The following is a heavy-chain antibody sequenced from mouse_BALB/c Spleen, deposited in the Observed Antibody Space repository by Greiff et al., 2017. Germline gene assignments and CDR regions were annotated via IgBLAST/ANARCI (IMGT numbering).Heavy chain of an antibody. CDR2: IWGDGST. V-gene: IGHV2-6-7*01. Sequence: VQLQESGPGLVAPSQSLSITCTVSGFSLTGYGVNWVRQPPGKGLEWLGMIWGDGSTDYNSALKSRLSISKDNSKSQVFLKMNSLQTDDTARYYCAKTDSSGPLYAMDYWGQGTSVTVSS. CDR3: AKTDSSGPLYAMDY. J-gene: IGHJ4*01. CDR1: GFSLTGYG. D-gene: IGHD3-2*01.